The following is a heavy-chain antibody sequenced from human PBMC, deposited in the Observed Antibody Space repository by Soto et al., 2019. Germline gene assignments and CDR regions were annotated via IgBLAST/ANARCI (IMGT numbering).Heavy chain of an antibody. CDR1: GYTFTNYG. CDR2: INVYNGNT. CDR3: ARGVGAGSYYNQDNWFDP. Sequence: QVQLVQSGGEVKKPGASVKVSCKASGYTFTNYGISWVRQAPGQGLEWMGWINVYNGNTKYAQKVQGRVTMTTDTSTSTAYMEWRSRRSDDTAVYYVARGVGAGSYYNQDNWFDPWGQGTLVTVSS. V-gene: IGHV1-18*01. J-gene: IGHJ5*02. D-gene: IGHD3-10*01.